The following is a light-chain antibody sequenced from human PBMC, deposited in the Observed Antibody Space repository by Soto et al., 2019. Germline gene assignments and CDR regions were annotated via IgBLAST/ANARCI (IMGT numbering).Light chain of an antibody. CDR1: QDISNY. Sequence: DIQMTQSPSSLSASAGDRVTITCQASQDISNYLNWYQQKPGKAPKLLIYDASNLETGVPSRFSGSGSGTDFTFTISSLQPEDIATYYCQQYDNVPITFGQGTRLEIK. CDR2: DAS. CDR3: QQYDNVPIT. V-gene: IGKV1-33*01. J-gene: IGKJ5*01.